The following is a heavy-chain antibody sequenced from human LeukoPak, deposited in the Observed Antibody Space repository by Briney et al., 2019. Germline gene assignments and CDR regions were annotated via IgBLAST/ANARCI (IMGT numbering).Heavy chain of an antibody. CDR3: ARDSYDSSGSDY. D-gene: IGHD3-22*01. CDR2: LSPSSSDT. CDR1: GYFFTDYY. J-gene: IGHJ4*02. Sequence: ASVKVSCKASGYFFTDYYIHWVRQAPGQGLEWMGWLSPSSSDTKYAQDFQGRVTMTRDTSINTAYMELSSLRSDDTAVYYCARDSYDSSGSDYWGQGTLVTVSS. V-gene: IGHV1-2*02.